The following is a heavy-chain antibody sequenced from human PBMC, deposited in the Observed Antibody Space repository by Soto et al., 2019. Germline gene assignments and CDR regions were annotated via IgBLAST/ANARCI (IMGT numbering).Heavy chain of an antibody. D-gene: IGHD2-15*01. CDR1: GDSVSSNSAA. CDR2: TYYRSKWYN. CDR3: ARSAYYCSGGSRYPYYGMDV. V-gene: IGHV6-1*01. J-gene: IGHJ6*02. Sequence: SQTLSLTCAISGDSVSSNSAAWNWIRQSPSRGLEWLGRTYYRSKWYNDYAVSVKSRITINPDTSKNQFSLQLNSVTPEDTAVYYCARSAYYCSGGSRYPYYGMDVWGQGTTVTVS.